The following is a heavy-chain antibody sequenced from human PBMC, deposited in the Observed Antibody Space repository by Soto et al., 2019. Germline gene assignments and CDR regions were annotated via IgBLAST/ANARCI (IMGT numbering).Heavy chain of an antibody. V-gene: IGHV5-51*01. CDR1: GYSFTSYW. CDR2: FHPGESDT. Sequence: PGNSLKISCESHGYSFTSYWITWVRRKPGKGLEWVGSFHPGESDTRYSPSFQGQVTISADRSLATAYLQWSSLQAADTAIYYCARHEATYYNFYGMDVWGQGTTVTVSS. J-gene: IGHJ6*02. CDR3: ARHEATYYNFYGMDV.